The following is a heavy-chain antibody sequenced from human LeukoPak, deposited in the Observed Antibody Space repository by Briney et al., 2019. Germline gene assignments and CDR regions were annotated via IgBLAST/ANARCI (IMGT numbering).Heavy chain of an antibody. D-gene: IGHD5-24*01. J-gene: IGHJ4*02. Sequence: GASVKVSCKASGYIFTGYYIYWVRQAPGQGLEWMGWINPNSGGINYAQKFQGRATVTRDTSISTVYMELSRLRSDDTAVYFCARHLLRGDGYNPFGYWGQGTLVTVPS. CDR3: ARHLLRGDGYNPFGY. CDR2: INPNSGGI. V-gene: IGHV1-2*02. CDR1: GYIFTGYY.